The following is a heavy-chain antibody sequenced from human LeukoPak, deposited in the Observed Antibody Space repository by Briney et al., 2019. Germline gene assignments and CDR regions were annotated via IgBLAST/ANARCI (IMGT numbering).Heavy chain of an antibody. J-gene: IGHJ4*02. Sequence: SETLSLTCAVYGGSFSGYYWSWIRQPPGKGLEWIGEINHSGSTNYNPSLKSRVTISVDTSKNQFSLKLSSVTAANTAVYYCARAFSRKGPDYWGQGTLVTASS. CDR3: ARAFSRKGPDY. V-gene: IGHV4-34*01. CDR1: GGSFSGYY. D-gene: IGHD1-14*01. CDR2: INHSGST.